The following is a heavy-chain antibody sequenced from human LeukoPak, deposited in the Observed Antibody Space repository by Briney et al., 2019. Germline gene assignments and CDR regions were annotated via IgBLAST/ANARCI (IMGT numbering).Heavy chain of an antibody. Sequence: AGGSLRLSCAASGFTFSDYYMSWIRQAPGKGLEWVSYISSSGSTIYYADSVKGRFTISRDNAKNSLYLQMNSLRAEDTAVYYCARVGLADDTYYFDYWGQGTLVTVSS. CDR1: GFTFSDYY. CDR3: ARVGLADDTYYFDY. CDR2: ISSSGSTI. V-gene: IGHV3-11*01. J-gene: IGHJ4*02. D-gene: IGHD3-22*01.